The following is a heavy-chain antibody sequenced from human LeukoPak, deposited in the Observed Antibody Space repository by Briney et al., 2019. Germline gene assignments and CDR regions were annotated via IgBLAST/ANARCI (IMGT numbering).Heavy chain of an antibody. J-gene: IGHJ4*02. CDR3: ARVPRRAYYYDSSGYAFDY. Sequence: ASVKVSCKASGYTFTSYGISWVRQAPGQGLEWMGWINPNSGGTNYAQKFQGRVTMTRDTSISTAYMELSRLRSDDTAVYYCARVPRRAYYYDSSGYAFDYWGQGTLVTVSS. CDR1: GYTFTSYG. CDR2: INPNSGGT. D-gene: IGHD3-22*01. V-gene: IGHV1-2*02.